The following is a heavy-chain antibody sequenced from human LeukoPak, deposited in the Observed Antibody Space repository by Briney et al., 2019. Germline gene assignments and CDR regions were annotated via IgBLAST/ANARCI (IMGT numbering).Heavy chain of an antibody. D-gene: IGHD1-14*01. CDR2: IDPNSGGT. CDR3: ARESVPRRFDP. V-gene: IGHV1-2*02. Sequence: ASVKVSCKASGYTFTGYYMHWVRQAPGQGLEWMGWIDPNSGGTNYAQKFQGRVAMTRDTSISTAYMELSRLRSDDTAVYYCARESVPRRFDPWGQGTLVTVSS. CDR1: GYTFTGYY. J-gene: IGHJ5*02.